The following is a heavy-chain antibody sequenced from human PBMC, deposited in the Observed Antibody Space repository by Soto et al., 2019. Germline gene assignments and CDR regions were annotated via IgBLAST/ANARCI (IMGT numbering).Heavy chain of an antibody. Sequence: SETLSLTCTVSGGSTSSSSNYWGWIRQPPGKGRVWIGSINYSGSTYYNPSLKSRVTISVDTSKNQYSLKLSSVTAADTAVYYCARLTTGYYDSSGYYYFDYWGQGTLVTVSS. CDR1: GGSTSSSSNY. J-gene: IGHJ4*02. D-gene: IGHD3-22*01. CDR3: ARLTTGYYDSSGYYYFDY. CDR2: INYSGST. V-gene: IGHV4-39*01.